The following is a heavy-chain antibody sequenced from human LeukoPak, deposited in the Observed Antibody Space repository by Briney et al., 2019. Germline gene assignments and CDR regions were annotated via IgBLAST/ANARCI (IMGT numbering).Heavy chain of an antibody. D-gene: IGHD6-13*01. J-gene: IGHJ4*02. V-gene: IGHV1-69*04. CDR2: IIPIIGTP. CDR3: ARAGGSSWFVSLYY. Sequence: SVKVSCKASGGTFSSNVISWVRQAPGQGLEWRGRIIPIIGTPDYAQKFQGRVTITADKSTNTAYMELTSLKSDDTAVYYCARAGGSSWFVSLYYWGQGTLVTVSS. CDR1: GGTFSSNV.